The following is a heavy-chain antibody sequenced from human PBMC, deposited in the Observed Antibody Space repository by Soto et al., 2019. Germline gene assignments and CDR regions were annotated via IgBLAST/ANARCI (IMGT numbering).Heavy chain of an antibody. D-gene: IGHD6-19*01. CDR3: AKVLVADHYYYYGMDV. Sequence: EVQLLESGGGLVQPGGSLRLSCAASGFTFSSYAMSWVRQAPGKGLEWVSAISGSGGSTYYADSVKGRFTITRDNSKITLYLQMNSMRAEDTAVYYFAKVLVADHYYYYGMDVWVQGTTVTVSS. J-gene: IGHJ6*02. CDR1: GFTFSSYA. V-gene: IGHV3-23*01. CDR2: ISGSGGST.